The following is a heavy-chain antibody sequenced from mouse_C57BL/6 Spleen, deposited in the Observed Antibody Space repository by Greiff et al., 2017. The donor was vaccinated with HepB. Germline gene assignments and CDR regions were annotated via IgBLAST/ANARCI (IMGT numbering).Heavy chain of an antibody. D-gene: IGHD2-5*01. CDR3: ARRESNPAWFAY. Sequence: EVKLVESGGGLVKPGGSLKLSCAASGFTFSDYGMHWVRQAPEKGLGWVAYISSGSSTIYYADTVKGRFTISRDNAKNTLFLQMTSLRSEDTAMYYCARRESNPAWFAYWGQGTLVTVSA. CDR1: GFTFSDYG. J-gene: IGHJ3*01. V-gene: IGHV5-17*01. CDR2: ISSGSSTI.